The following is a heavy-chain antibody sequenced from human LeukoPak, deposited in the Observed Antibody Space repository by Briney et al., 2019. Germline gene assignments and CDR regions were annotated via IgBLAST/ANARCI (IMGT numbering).Heavy chain of an antibody. CDR2: INHSGST. J-gene: IGHJ4*02. Sequence: PSETLSLTCAVYGGSFSGYYWSWTRQPPGKGLEWIGEINHSGSTNYNPSLKSRVTISVDTSKNQLSLKLSSVTAADTAVYYCAGTQYYFDYWGQGTLVTVSS. CDR3: AGTQYYFDY. CDR1: GGSFSGYY. V-gene: IGHV4-34*01. D-gene: IGHD1-1*01.